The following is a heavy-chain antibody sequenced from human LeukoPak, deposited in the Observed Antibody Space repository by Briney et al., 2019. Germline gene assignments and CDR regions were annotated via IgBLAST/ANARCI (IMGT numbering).Heavy chain of an antibody. CDR3: ASLDYGDYA. J-gene: IGHJ5*02. Sequence: SGRSLRLSCAASGFTFDDYAMHWVRQAPGKGLEWVSSISSSSSYIYYADSVKGRFTISRDNAKNSLYLQMNSLRAEDTAVYYCASLDYGDYAWGQGTLVTVSS. V-gene: IGHV3-21*01. D-gene: IGHD4-17*01. CDR2: ISSSSSYI. CDR1: GFTFDDYA.